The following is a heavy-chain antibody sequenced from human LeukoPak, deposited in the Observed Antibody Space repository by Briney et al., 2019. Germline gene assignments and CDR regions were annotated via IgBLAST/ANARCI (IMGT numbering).Heavy chain of an antibody. D-gene: IGHD3-3*01. V-gene: IGHV1-18*01. CDR2: ISAYNGHT. CDR3: ARQLLEWSGSYYSYYYMDV. CDR1: GYTFTKYC. Sequence: GASVKVSCKASGYTFTKYCISWVRQAPGQGLEWMGYISAYNGHTQFAQKFQGRLTMTTDTSTTTAYMELRSLRSDDTAVYYCARQLLEWSGSYYSYYYMDVWGKGTTLTVSS. J-gene: IGHJ6*03.